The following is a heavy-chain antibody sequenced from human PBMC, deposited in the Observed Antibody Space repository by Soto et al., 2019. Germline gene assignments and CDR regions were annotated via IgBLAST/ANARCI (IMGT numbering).Heavy chain of an antibody. Sequence: GGSLRLSCAASGFTFSSYAMHWVRQAPGKGLEWVAVISYDGSNKYYADSVKGRFTISRDNSKNTLYLQMNSLRAEDTAVYYCARDKGITMVRGVIAADAFDIWGQGTMVTVSS. CDR2: ISYDGSNK. CDR1: GFTFSSYA. CDR3: ARDKGITMVRGVIAADAFDI. D-gene: IGHD3-10*01. V-gene: IGHV3-30-3*01. J-gene: IGHJ3*02.